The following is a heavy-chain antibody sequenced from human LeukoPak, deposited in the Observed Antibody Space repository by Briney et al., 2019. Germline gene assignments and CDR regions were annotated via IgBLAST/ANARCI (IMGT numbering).Heavy chain of an antibody. CDR3: ARDVLTTFGYFSAADDF. D-gene: IGHD3-10*02. V-gene: IGHV1-2*02. CDR2: IGPSSGGT. J-gene: IGHJ4*02. CDR1: GYTFTDYY. Sequence: GESLKISCKGSGYTFTDYYMHWVRQAPGQGLEWMGWIGPSSGGTNYAQKFQGRVTMTRDTSTGTAYMELSRLRSDDTAMYYRARDVLTTFGYFSAADDFWGQGTLVTVSS.